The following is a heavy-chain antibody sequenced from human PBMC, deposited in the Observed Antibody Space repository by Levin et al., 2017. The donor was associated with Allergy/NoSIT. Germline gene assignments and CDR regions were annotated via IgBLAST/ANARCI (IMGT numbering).Heavy chain of an antibody. J-gene: IGHJ4*02. V-gene: IGHV3-48*01. D-gene: IGHD6-13*01. Sequence: HGESLKISCAASGFSFSSYSMNWVRQAPGKGLEWVSYISSSSNTVYYADSVKGRFTISRDVAKNSLYLQMNSLRAEDTAVYYCAKDRWAAAGSFDYWGQGTLVTISS. CDR1: GFSFSSYS. CDR3: AKDRWAAAGSFDY. CDR2: ISSSSNTV.